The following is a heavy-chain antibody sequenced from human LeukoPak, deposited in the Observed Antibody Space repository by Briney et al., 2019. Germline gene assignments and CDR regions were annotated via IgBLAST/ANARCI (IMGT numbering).Heavy chain of an antibody. Sequence: PSETLSLTCTVSGGSISSSSYYWGWIRQPPGKGLEWIGSIYYSGSTYYNPSLKSRVTISVDTSKNQFSLKLSSVTAADTAVYYCARDGGDYHFDYWGQGTLVTVSS. CDR1: GGSISSSSYY. CDR3: ARDGGDYHFDY. V-gene: IGHV4-39*07. J-gene: IGHJ4*02. CDR2: IYYSGST. D-gene: IGHD4-17*01.